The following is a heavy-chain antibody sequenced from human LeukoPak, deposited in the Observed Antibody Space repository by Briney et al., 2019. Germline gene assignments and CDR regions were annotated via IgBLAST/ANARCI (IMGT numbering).Heavy chain of an antibody. CDR2: IRYDGSNK. CDR3: AKDRPNY. Sequence: GGSLRLSCAASGFTFSSYGMHWVRQAPGKGLEWVAFIRYDGSNKYYADSVKGRFTISRDNSENTLHLQMNSLRPEDTAVYYCAKDRPNYWGQGTLVTVSS. V-gene: IGHV3-30*02. J-gene: IGHJ4*02. CDR1: GFTFSSYG.